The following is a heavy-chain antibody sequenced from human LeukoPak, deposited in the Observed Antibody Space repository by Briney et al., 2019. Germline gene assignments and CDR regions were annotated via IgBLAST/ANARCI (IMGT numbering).Heavy chain of an antibody. CDR2: MYSSGSI. D-gene: IGHD3-10*01. CDR3: ARGGSGRNYPYFDY. J-gene: IGHJ4*02. Sequence: SETLSLTCTVSGGSISSYYWTWIRQPPGKGLEWIGYMYSSGSINYHPSLKSRVTISIDMSKNQFSLRLSAVTAADTAVSYCARGGSGRNYPYFDYWGMGTLVTVSS. V-gene: IGHV4-59*01. CDR1: GGSISSYY.